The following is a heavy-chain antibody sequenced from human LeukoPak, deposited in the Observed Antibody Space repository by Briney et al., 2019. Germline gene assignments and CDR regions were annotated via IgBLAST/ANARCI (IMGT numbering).Heavy chain of an antibody. J-gene: IGHJ3*02. CDR2: INPNSGGT. D-gene: IGHD1-1*01. V-gene: IGHV1-2*04. CDR1: GYTFTGYY. Sequence: GASVKVSCKASGYTFTGYYMHWVRQAPGQGLEWMGWINPNSGGTNYAQKFQGWVTMTRDTSISTAYMELSRLRSDDTAVYYCASTAGTTRENAFDIWGQGTMVTVSS. CDR3: ASTAGTTRENAFDI.